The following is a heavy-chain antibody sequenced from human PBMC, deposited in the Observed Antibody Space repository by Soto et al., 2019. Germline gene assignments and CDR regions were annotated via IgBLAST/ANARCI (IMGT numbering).Heavy chain of an antibody. V-gene: IGHV3-73*01. CDR2: IRSKANSYAT. Sequence: GSLRLSCAASGFTFSGSAMHWVRQASGKGLEWVGRIRSKANSYATAYAASVKGRFTISRDDSKNTAYLQMNSLKTEDTAVYYCTRRSDSSSVDYWGQGTPVTVSS. CDR3: TRRSDSSSVDY. J-gene: IGHJ4*02. CDR1: GFTFSGSA. D-gene: IGHD6-6*01.